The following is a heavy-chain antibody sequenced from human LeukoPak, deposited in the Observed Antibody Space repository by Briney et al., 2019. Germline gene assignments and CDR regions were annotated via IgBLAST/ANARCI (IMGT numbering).Heavy chain of an antibody. J-gene: IGHJ3*02. CDR3: ARDQYDSGINDAFDI. CDR1: GGTFSSYA. V-gene: IGHV1-69*05. D-gene: IGHD1-26*01. Sequence: GASVKVSCKASGGTFSSYAISWVRQAPGQGLEWMGGIIPIFGTANYAQKFQGRVTITTDESTSTAYMELSSLRSEDTAVYYCARDQYDSGINDAFDIWGQGTMVTVSS. CDR2: IIPIFGTA.